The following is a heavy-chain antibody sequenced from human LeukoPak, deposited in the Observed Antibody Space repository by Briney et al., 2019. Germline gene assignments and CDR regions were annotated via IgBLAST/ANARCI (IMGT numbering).Heavy chain of an antibody. J-gene: IGHJ1*01. V-gene: IGHV3-21*01. CDR2: IDGSSDDK. Sequence: KSGGSLRLSCLASGFTFSRYSMKWVRQAPGKGLEWVATIDGSSDDKHYIDSVKGRFTISRDNAKNSLFLQMNSLRAEDTAVYYCVRAEGSSGNSEYFQHWGQGTLVIVSS. CDR1: GFTFSRYS. CDR3: VRAEGSSGNSEYFQH. D-gene: IGHD5-12*01.